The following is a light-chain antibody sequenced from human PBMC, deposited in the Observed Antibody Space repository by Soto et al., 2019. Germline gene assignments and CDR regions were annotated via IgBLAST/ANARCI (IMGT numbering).Light chain of an antibody. CDR3: QQYDSYPQT. Sequence: AIRMTQSPSSFSASTGDRVTITCRASQGVSSYLAWYQQKPGEAPKLLIYAASTLQNGVPSRFSGSGSTTDFTLTISRLQSEDFATYCCQQYDSYPQTFGQGTKVEIK. CDR1: QGVSSY. V-gene: IGKV1-8*01. CDR2: AAS. J-gene: IGKJ1*01.